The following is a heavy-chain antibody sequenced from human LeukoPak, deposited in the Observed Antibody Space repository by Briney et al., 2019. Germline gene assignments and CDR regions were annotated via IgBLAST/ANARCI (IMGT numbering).Heavy chain of an antibody. V-gene: IGHV3-7*03. CDR3: ARRSRPFYYYGMDV. D-gene: IGHD6-6*01. CDR2: IKQAGSEK. J-gene: IGHJ6*02. CDR1: GFTFSSYW. Sequence: GGSLRLSCAASGFTFSSYWMSWVRQAPGKGLEWVANIKQAGSEKYYVDSVKGRFTISRDNAKNSLYLQMNSLRAEDTAVYYCARRSRPFYYYGMDVWGQGTTVTVSS.